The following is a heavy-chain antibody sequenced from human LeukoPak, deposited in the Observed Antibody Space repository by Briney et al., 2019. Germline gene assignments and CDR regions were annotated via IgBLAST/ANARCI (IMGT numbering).Heavy chain of an antibody. J-gene: IGHJ4*02. CDR1: GFTFISYW. Sequence: GGSLRLSCAASGFTFISYWMHWVREGPGTGLVWVSRIYSDGSSTSYADSVKGRFTISRDNAKDTLYLQMNSLRAEDTAVYYCARESGSGSQIDYWGQGTLVTVSS. D-gene: IGHD3-10*01. V-gene: IGHV3-74*01. CDR3: ARESGSGSQIDY. CDR2: IYSDGSST.